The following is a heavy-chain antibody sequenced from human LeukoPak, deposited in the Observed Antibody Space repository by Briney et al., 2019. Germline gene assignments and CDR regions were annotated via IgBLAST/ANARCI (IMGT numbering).Heavy chain of an antibody. CDR2: ISGSGGST. Sequence: HPGGSLTLSCPLYGLTFSSYAMSWVRQAAGKGREWVSAISGSGGSTNYADSRKGRFTISRDISKNTLYLQMNSLRAEDTARYYCAKAEDYDILTVWADYWGQGTLVTVSS. J-gene: IGHJ4*02. CDR1: GLTFSSYA. D-gene: IGHD3-9*01. V-gene: IGHV3-23*01. CDR3: AKAEDYDILTVWADY.